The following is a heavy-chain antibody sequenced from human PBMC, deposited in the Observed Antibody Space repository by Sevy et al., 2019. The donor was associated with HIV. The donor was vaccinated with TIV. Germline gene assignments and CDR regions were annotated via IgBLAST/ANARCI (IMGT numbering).Heavy chain of an antibody. CDR2: ISGSGQSS. Sequence: GGSLRLSCAASGFTFTSYAMYWVRQAPGKGPEWVAAISGSGQSSFYADSVKGRFTVSRDRSKNTLFLQMDSLRVEDTALYYCAKDRMDSSFYGSNWFDFWGQGTPVTVSS. D-gene: IGHD2-2*01. CDR1: GFTFTSYA. V-gene: IGHV3-23*01. CDR3: AKDRMDSSFYGSNWFDF. J-gene: IGHJ5*01.